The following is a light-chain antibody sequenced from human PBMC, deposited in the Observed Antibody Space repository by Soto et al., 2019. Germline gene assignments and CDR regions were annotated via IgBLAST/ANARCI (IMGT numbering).Light chain of an antibody. V-gene: IGKV1-5*01. CDR3: KQYNSYTWT. Sequence: DIQMTQSPSTLSASVGDRVTITCRASQSISSWLAWYQQKPGKAPKLLIYDASSLESGVPSRFSGSGSGTEFTLTINSRQPDDFATYYCKQYNSYTWTFGQGTKVDIK. CDR1: QSISSW. J-gene: IGKJ1*01. CDR2: DAS.